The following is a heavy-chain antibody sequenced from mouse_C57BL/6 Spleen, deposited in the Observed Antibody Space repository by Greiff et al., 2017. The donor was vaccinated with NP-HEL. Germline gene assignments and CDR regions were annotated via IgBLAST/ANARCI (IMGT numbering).Heavy chain of an antibody. J-gene: IGHJ3*01. CDR1: GFTFSSYA. CDR2: ISDGGSYT. D-gene: IGHD2-4*01. CDR3: AREYDYHDVAY. Sequence: EVHLVESGGGLVKPGGSLKLSCAASGFTFSSYAMSWVRQTPEKRLEWVATISDGGSYTYYPDNVKGRFTISRDNAKNNLYLQMSHLKSEDTAMYYCAREYDYHDVAYWGQGTLVTVSA. V-gene: IGHV5-4*01.